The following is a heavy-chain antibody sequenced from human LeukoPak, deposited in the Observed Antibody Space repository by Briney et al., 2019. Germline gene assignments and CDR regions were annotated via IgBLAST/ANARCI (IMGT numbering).Heavy chain of an antibody. CDR2: ITSESNHI. J-gene: IGHJ4*02. V-gene: IGHV3-21*01. D-gene: IGHD2-15*01. CDR3: ARETSCSDGVCYLNYFDL. Sequence: GGSRRLSCAASGFTLSGYAMHWVRQAPGKGLEWVSSITSESNHIDHADSVKARFTISRDNAKNSLYLQMNSLRAEDTATFYCARETSCSDGVCYLNYFDLWGQGTQVSVSS. CDR1: GFTLSGYA.